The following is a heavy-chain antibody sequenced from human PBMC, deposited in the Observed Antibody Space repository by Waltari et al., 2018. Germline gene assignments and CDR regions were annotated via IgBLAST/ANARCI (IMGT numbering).Heavy chain of an antibody. Sequence: EVQLLESGGGLVPPGVSMRLSCAASGFTFSSYAMSWVRQATGKGLEWVSAISGSGGSTYYADSVKGRFTISRDNSKNTLYLQMNSLRAEDTAVYYCAKGDNWFDYWGQGTLVTVSS. CDR1: GFTFSSYA. CDR2: ISGSGGST. V-gene: IGHV3-23*01. CDR3: AKGDNWFDY. J-gene: IGHJ4*02. D-gene: IGHD1-20*01.